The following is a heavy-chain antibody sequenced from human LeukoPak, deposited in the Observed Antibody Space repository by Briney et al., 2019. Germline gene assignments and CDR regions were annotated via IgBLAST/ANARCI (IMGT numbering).Heavy chain of an antibody. CDR3: ARLGLYYDFWSGYSPWYYYYYMDV. CDR2: MNPNSGNT. J-gene: IGHJ6*03. D-gene: IGHD3-3*01. CDR1: GYTFTSYD. Sequence: ASVKVSCKASGYTFTSYDINWVRQATGQGLEWMGWMNPNSGNTGYAQKFHGRVTITRNTSISTAYMELSSLRSEDTAVYYCARLGLYYDFWSGYSPWYYYYYMDVWGKGTTVTVSS. V-gene: IGHV1-8*03.